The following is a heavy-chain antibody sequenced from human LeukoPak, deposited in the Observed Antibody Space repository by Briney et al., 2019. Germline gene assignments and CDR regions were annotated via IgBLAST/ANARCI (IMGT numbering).Heavy chain of an antibody. V-gene: IGHV4-59*01. CDR3: ARGDFWSGAPTD. CDR2: IYYTGRA. CDR1: GGSISRYY. Sequence: SETLSLTCTVSGGSISRYYWSWIRQPPGTGLERIGYIYYTGRADYNPSLKSRVSMSVDTSKNQFSLRVNSMTAADTAVYYCARGDFWSGAPTDWGQGTLVTVSS. D-gene: IGHD3-3*01. J-gene: IGHJ4*02.